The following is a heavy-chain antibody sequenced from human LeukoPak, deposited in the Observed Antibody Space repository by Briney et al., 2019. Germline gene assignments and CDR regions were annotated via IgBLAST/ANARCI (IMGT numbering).Heavy chain of an antibody. CDR1: GFTFRSHG. Sequence: GGSLRLSCAASGFTFRSHGMYWVRQAPGKGLEWVAVIWYDGDNKNYGDSVKGRFTISRDNSKNTLFLQMNSLRDEDTGIYYCSRGVPFEGMDVWGQGTTVTVSS. CDR2: IWYDGDNK. CDR3: SRGVPFEGMDV. J-gene: IGHJ6*02. D-gene: IGHD3-3*01. V-gene: IGHV3-33*07.